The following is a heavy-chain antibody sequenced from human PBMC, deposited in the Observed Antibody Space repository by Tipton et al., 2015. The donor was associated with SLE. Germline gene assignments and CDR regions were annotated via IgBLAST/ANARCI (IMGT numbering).Heavy chain of an antibody. CDR3: AREWGDAFDI. V-gene: IGHV4-39*07. Sequence: LRHSCSVSGVSISSFSYYWGWIRQPPGKGLEWIGSIFYSGSTYYNPSLKSRVTISVDRSKNQFSLKLSSVTAADTAVYYCAREWGDAFDIWGQGTMVTVSS. J-gene: IGHJ3*02. CDR2: IFYSGST. CDR1: GVSISSFSYY. D-gene: IGHD3-16*01.